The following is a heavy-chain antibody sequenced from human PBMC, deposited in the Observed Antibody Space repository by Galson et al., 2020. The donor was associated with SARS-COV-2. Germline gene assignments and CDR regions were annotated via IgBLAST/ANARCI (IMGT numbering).Heavy chain of an antibody. CDR1: GFTFSSYG. D-gene: IGHD2-15*01. CDR3: AREALFYYCSYYYFYLDV. V-gene: IGHV3-33*01. CDR2: IWYDGSNK. J-gene: IGHJ6*03. Sequence: GESLKISCAASGFTFSSYGMHWVRQAPGKGLEWVAVIWYDGSNKYYADSVKGRFTISRDNSKNTLYLQMNSLRAEDTAVYYCAREALFYYCSYYYFYLDVWGKGPPVTVSS.